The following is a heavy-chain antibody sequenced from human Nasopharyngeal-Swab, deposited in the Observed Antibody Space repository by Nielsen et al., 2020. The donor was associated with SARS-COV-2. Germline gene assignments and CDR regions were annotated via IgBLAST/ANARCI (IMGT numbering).Heavy chain of an antibody. CDR3: AKDLRGPYFF. D-gene: IGHD2/OR15-2a*01. V-gene: IGHV3-23*01. J-gene: IGHJ4*02. CDR2: IVGSGDISGSGGNT. Sequence: GGSLRLSCATSGFTFSDSYMSWIRQAPGKGLEWVAAIVGSGDISGSGGNTYYADSVKGRFTISRDNSKNTLSLQMNSLRAEDTAVYYCAKDLRGPYFFWGQGTLVTVSS. CDR1: GFTFSDSY.